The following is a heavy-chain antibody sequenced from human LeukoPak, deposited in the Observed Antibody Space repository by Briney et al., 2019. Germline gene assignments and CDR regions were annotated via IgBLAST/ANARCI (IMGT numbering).Heavy chain of an antibody. D-gene: IGHD6-13*01. V-gene: IGHV4-59*01. CDR2: IYYSGST. CDR3: ARNKAGGSSSWPPWYFDL. Sequence: SETLSLTCTVSGGSISSYYWSWIRQPPGKGLEWIGYIYYSGSTNYNPSLKSRVTISVDTSKNQFSLKLSSVTAADTAVYYCARNKAGGSSSWPPWYFDLWGRGTLVTVSS. CDR1: GGSISSYY. J-gene: IGHJ2*01.